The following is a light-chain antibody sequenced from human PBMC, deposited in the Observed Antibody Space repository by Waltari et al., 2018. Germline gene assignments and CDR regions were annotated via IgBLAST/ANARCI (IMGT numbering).Light chain of an antibody. CDR2: WAS. CDR3: QQYYSTPT. CDR1: HSILYSSINENY. J-gene: IGKJ3*01. V-gene: IGKV4-1*01. Sequence: DIVMTQSPDSLAVSLGERATINCKSSHSILYSSINENYLAWYQQKPGQPPKLLIYWASTRASGVPDRFSGSGSGTDVTLTIISLQAEDVAIYYCQQYYSTPTFGPGTKVDIK.